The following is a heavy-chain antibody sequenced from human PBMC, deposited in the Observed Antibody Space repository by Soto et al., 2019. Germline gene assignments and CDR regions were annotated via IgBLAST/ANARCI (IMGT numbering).Heavy chain of an antibody. Sequence: ASVKVSCKASGYTFTSYGISWVRQAPGQGLEWMGWISAYNGNTNYAQKLQGRVTMTTDTSTSTAYMELRSLRSDDTAVYYCARDLLHGYSQEYYYYGMDVWGQGTTVTVSS. CDR2: ISAYNGNT. V-gene: IGHV1-18*04. J-gene: IGHJ6*02. CDR1: GYTFTSYG. D-gene: IGHD5-18*01. CDR3: ARDLLHGYSQEYYYYGMDV.